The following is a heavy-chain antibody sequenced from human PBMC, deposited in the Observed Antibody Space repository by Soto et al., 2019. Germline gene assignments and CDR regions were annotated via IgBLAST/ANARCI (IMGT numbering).Heavy chain of an antibody. J-gene: IGHJ5*02. D-gene: IGHD1-1*01. CDR3: ARDSTTGTSYNWFDP. CDR1: GYTFTSYY. Sequence: ASVKVSCKASGYTFTSYYMHWVRQAPGQGLEWMGIINPSGGSTSYAQKFQGRVTMTRDTSTSTVYMELSSLRSEDTSVYYCARDSTTGTSYNWFDPWGQGTLVTVSS. CDR2: INPSGGST. V-gene: IGHV1-46*03.